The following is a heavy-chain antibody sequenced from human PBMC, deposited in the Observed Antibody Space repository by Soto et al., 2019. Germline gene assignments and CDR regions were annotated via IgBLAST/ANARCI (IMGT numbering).Heavy chain of an antibody. D-gene: IGHD5-18*01. CDR2: ISYDGSNK. J-gene: IGHJ4*02. CDR1: GFTFSSYA. Sequence: QVQLVESGGGVVQPGRSLRLSCAASGFTFSSYAMHWVRQAPGKGLEWVAVISYDGSNKYYADSVKGRFTISRDNSKNTLYLQMNSLRAEDTAVYYCASLQLWGAHYWGQGTLVTVSS. CDR3: ASLQLWGAHY. V-gene: IGHV3-30-3*01.